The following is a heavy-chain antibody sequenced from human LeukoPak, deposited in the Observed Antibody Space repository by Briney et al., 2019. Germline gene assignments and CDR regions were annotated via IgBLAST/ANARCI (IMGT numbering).Heavy chain of an antibody. Sequence: ASVKVSCKASGYTFTGYYMHWVRQAPGQGLEWMGWINPNSGGTNYAQKFQGRVTMTRDTSISTAYMELSRLRSDDTAVYYCARVISLAAAGIDWFDPWGQGTLVTVPS. D-gene: IGHD6-13*01. J-gene: IGHJ5*02. CDR2: INPNSGGT. V-gene: IGHV1-2*02. CDR1: GYTFTGYY. CDR3: ARVISLAAAGIDWFDP.